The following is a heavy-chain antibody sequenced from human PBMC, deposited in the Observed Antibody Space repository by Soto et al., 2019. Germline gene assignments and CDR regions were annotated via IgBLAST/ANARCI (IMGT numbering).Heavy chain of an antibody. Sequence: SETLSLTCAGYGGSFSGYYWSWIRQPPGKGLEWIGEINHSGSTNYNPSLKSRVTISVDTSKNQFSLKLSSVTAADTAVYYCAIYDIFTGYRDAFDISRQGTMDIVS. CDR3: AIYDIFTGYRDAFDI. D-gene: IGHD3-9*01. CDR2: INHSGST. CDR1: GGSFSGYY. V-gene: IGHV4-34*01. J-gene: IGHJ3*02.